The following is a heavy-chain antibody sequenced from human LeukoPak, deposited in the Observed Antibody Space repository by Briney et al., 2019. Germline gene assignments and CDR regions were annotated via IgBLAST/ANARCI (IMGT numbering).Heavy chain of an antibody. V-gene: IGHV5-51*01. CDR2: IYPGDSDT. CDR1: GYSFTSYW. CDR3: ARHAPSNSSSNLYYYYYYGMDV. D-gene: IGHD6-6*01. Sequence: GESLKISCKGSGYSFTSYWIGWVRQMPGKGLEWMGIIYPGDSDTRYSPSFQGQVTISADKSISTAYLQWSSLKASDTAMYYCARHAPSNSSSNLYYYYYYGMDVWGQGTTVTVSS. J-gene: IGHJ6*02.